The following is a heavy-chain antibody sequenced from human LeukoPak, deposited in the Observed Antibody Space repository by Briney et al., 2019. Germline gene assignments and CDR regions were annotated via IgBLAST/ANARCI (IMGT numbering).Heavy chain of an antibody. CDR3: ARGPHHYYDSSGYCGA. CDR2: IGTAGDT. J-gene: IGHJ5*02. D-gene: IGHD3-22*01. Sequence: SGGSLRLSCAASGFTFSNYDMHWVRQATGKGLEWVSGIGTAGDTYYPGSVKGRFTISRENAKNSLYLQMNSLRAEDTAVYYCARGPHHYYDSSGYCGAWGQGTLVTVSS. CDR1: GFTFSNYD. V-gene: IGHV3-13*01.